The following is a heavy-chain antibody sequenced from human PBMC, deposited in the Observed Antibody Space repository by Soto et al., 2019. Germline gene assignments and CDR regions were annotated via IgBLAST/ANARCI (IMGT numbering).Heavy chain of an antibody. V-gene: IGHV1-46*01. CDR2: INPSGGST. J-gene: IGHJ5*02. CDR3: AIEGVPAAIFERHGFDP. Sequence: QGPLVQSGAEVQKPGASVNVSCKASGDTFTSYYTHWVRQAPRQGLEWMLIINPSGGSTSYAQQFQGIVAMTRDTSTSTVYMELSSPRAADTAVYYCAIEGVPAAIFERHGFDPWGQGTLVTVSS. D-gene: IGHD2-2*02. CDR1: GDTFTSYY.